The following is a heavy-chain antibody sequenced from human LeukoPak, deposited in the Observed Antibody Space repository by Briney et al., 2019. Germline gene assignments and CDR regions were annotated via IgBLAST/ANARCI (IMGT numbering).Heavy chain of an antibody. CDR1: GYNFPSYW. V-gene: IGHV5-51*01. D-gene: IGHD3-10*01. CDR2: IYPSDSDI. CDR3: ARPSMVRGVIVAFDI. J-gene: IGHJ3*02. Sequence: GESLKISCKGSGYNFPSYWIGWGRQMPGKGLGWMGIIYPSDSDIRYSPSFQGQVTISADKSISTAYLQWSSLKASDTAMYYCARPSMVRGVIVAFDIWGQGTMVTVSS.